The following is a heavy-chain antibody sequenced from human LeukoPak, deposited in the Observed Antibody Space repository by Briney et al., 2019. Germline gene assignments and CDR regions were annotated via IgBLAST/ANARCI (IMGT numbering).Heavy chain of an antibody. V-gene: IGHV1-18*01. CDR2: ISVYNGNT. Sequence: ASGKVSCKASGYTFNNYGISWVRQAPGQGLEWMGWISVYNGNTNYAENVQGRVTMTTDTSTSTTYMELRSLRSDDTAVYYCARRGYTTWYQDVWGQGTTLTVSS. CDR1: GYTFNNYG. J-gene: IGHJ6*02. D-gene: IGHD3-16*02. CDR3: ARRGYTTWYQDV.